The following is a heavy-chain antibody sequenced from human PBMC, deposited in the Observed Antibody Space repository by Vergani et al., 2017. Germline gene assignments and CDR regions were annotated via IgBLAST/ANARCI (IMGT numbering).Heavy chain of an antibody. CDR2: IRSDESRR. V-gene: IGHV3-30*02. CDR1: GFTFNSYG. J-gene: IGHJ4*02. Sequence: QVQLVESGGGVVQPGGSLRLSCAASGFTFNSYGMHWARQAPGKGLEWVASIRSDESRRYYGDSMEGPFTISRDNSKNTVYLQINSLRAEDTAFYYCADLYGDDGFSPFWGQGTLVTVSS. CDR3: ADLYGDDGFSPF. D-gene: IGHD2-21*01.